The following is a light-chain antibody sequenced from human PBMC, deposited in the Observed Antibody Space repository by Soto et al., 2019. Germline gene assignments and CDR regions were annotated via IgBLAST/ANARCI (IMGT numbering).Light chain of an antibody. CDR3: SSFTSAYSCV. V-gene: IGLV2-14*01. Sequence: QSVLTQPASGSQTTGPSIAISCTGTSSDVGGYEVVSRYQRHPGQAVKLLSCKLSNRPSGVSGRFSGSQSGNAAFLTLSGLQAEDEADYYCSSFTSAYSCVFGSGSIVPGL. CDR2: KLS. CDR1: SSDVGGYEV. J-gene: IGLJ1*01.